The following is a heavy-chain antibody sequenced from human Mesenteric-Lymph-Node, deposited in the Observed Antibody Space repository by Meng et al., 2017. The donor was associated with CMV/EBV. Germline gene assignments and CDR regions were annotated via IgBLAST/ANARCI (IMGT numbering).Heavy chain of an antibody. CDR1: GFTFSRYD. V-gene: IGHV3-23*01. CDR3: AKDRHQLLHYYGMDV. Sequence: GESLKISCAASGFTFSRYDIHWVRQAPGKGLEWVSAISGSGGSTYYADSVKGRFTISRDNSKNTLYLQMNSLRAEDTAVYYCAKDRHQLLHYYGMDVWGQGTTVTVSS. CDR2: ISGSGGST. J-gene: IGHJ6*02. D-gene: IGHD2-2*01.